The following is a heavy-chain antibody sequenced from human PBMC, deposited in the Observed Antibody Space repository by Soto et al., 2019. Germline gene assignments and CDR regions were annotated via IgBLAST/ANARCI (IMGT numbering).Heavy chain of an antibody. CDR2: IYYSGST. D-gene: IGHD6-6*01. CDR1: GGSISSGDYY. CDR3: ASSPTAYSSSSKAFDI. V-gene: IGHV4-30-4*01. J-gene: IGHJ3*02. Sequence: QVQLQESGPGLVKPSQTLSLTCTVSGGSISSGDYYWSWIRQPPGKGLEWIGYIYYSGSTYYNPSLKSRVTISVDTSKHQFSLKLSSVTAADTAVYYCASSPTAYSSSSKAFDIWGQGTMVTVSS.